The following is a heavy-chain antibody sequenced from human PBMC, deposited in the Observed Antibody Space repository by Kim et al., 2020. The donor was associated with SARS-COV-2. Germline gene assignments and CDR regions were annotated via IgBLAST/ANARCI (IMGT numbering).Heavy chain of an antibody. Sequence: GGSLRLSCAASGFTFSSYAMHWVRQAPGKGLEWVAVISYDGSNKYYADSAKGRFTISRDNSKNTLYLQMNSLRAEDTAVYYCARGGIYDILTGYAPGDAFDIWGQGTMVTVSS. CDR1: GFTFSSYA. CDR2: ISYDGSNK. CDR3: ARGGIYDILTGYAPGDAFDI. J-gene: IGHJ3*02. D-gene: IGHD3-9*01. V-gene: IGHV3-30*04.